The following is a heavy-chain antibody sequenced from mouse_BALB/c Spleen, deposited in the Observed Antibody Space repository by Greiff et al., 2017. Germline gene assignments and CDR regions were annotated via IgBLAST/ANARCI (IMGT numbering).Heavy chain of an antibody. Sequence: EVKVVESGGGLVQPGGSLKLSCAASGFTFSSYGMSWVRQTPDKRLELVATINSNGGSTYYPDSVKGRFTISRDNAKNTLYLQMSSLKSEDTAMYYCARDTMIYAMDYWGQGTSVTVSS. V-gene: IGHV5-6-3*01. J-gene: IGHJ4*01. CDR1: GFTFSSYG. D-gene: IGHD2-4*01. CDR2: INSNGGST. CDR3: ARDTMIYAMDY.